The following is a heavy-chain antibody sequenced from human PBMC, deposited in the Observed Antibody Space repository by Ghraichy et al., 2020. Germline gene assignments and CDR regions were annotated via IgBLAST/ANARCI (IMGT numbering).Heavy chain of an antibody. CDR2: ISSSSSSYI. Sequence: GGSLRLSCAASGFTFSSYSMNWVRQAPGKGLEWVSSISSSSSSYIYYADSVKGRFTISRDNAKNSLYLQMNSLRAEDTAVYYCARGWGSSGWYWKTLEIDYWGQGTLVTVSS. D-gene: IGHD6-19*01. CDR3: ARGWGSSGWYWKTLEIDY. CDR1: GFTFSSYS. V-gene: IGHV3-21*01. J-gene: IGHJ4*02.